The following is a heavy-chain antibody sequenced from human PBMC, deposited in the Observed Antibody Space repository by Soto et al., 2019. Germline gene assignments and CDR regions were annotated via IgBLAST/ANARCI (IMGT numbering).Heavy chain of an antibody. CDR2: ISGSGGST. CDR1: GFTFSSYA. CDR3: AKGFQRYYGSGSYSFYYYGMDV. J-gene: IGHJ6*02. V-gene: IGHV3-23*01. D-gene: IGHD3-10*01. Sequence: GESLKISCAASGFTFSSYAMSWVRQAPGKGLEWVSAISGSGGSTYYADSVKGRFTISRDNSKNTLYLQMNSLRAEDTAVYYCAKGFQRYYGSGSYSFYYYGMDVWGQGTTVTVSS.